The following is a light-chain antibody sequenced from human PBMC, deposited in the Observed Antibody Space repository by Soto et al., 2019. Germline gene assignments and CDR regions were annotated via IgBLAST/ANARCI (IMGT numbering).Light chain of an antibody. J-gene: IGKJ4*01. V-gene: IGKV1-27*01. CDR2: AAS. CDR3: QKYDDAPLT. Sequence: DMPMTQSPSSLSASVGDRVTITCRAGQDINIYLAWYQQKPGKVPKLLISAASTLQSGVTSRFSGSGSGTDFTPTISSLQPEDVATDYYQKYDDAPLTFGGGTKVEIK. CDR1: QDINIY.